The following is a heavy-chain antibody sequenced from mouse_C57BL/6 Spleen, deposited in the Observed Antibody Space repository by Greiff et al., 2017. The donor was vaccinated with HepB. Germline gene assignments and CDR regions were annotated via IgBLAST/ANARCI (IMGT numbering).Heavy chain of an antibody. D-gene: IGHD1-1*01. CDR1: GYTFTSYW. CDR3: ARVVRSYWYFDV. Sequence: QLQQPGAELVMPGASVKLSCKASGYTFTSYWMHWVKQRPGQGLEWIGEIDPSDSYTNYNQKFKGKSTLTVDKSSSTAYMQLSSLTSEDSAVYYCARVVRSYWYFDVWGTGTTVTVSS. V-gene: IGHV1-69*01. J-gene: IGHJ1*03. CDR2: IDPSDSYT.